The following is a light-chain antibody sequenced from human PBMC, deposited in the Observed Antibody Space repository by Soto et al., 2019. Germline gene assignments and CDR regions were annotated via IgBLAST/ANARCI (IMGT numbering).Light chain of an antibody. CDR3: QQYNNWPPLT. Sequence: EVVMTQSPATLSVSPGERVTLSCRASQSVRSNLAWYQQVPGQVPRLLIYGASTRATGIPARFSGSGSGTEFTLTISSLQSEDFAVYYCQQYNNWPPLTFGGGTKVDIK. J-gene: IGKJ4*01. V-gene: IGKV3-15*01. CDR1: QSVRSN. CDR2: GAS.